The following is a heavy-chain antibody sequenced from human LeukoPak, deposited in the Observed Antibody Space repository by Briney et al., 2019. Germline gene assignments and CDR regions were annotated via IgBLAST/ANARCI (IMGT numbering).Heavy chain of an antibody. V-gene: IGHV4-4*07. CDR1: GGSITSYY. J-gene: IGHJ4*02. D-gene: IGHD3-22*01. CDR3: AGEGHYYDDTGYYYGGEDY. Sequence: SETLSLTCTVSGGSITSYYWSWIRQPAGKGLEWIGRIYTRGSTKYSPSLKSRVTLSVDTSKNQFSLRLSSVTAADTAVYYCAGEGHYYDDTGYYYGGEDYWGQGSLVTVSS. CDR2: IYTRGST.